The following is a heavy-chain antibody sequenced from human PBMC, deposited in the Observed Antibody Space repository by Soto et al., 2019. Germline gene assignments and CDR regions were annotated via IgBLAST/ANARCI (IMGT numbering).Heavy chain of an antibody. Sequence: LSLTCTVSCGSISSYYWSWIRQPPGKGLEWIGYIYYSGSTNYNPSLKSRVTISVDTSKNQFSLKLSSVTAADTAVYYCARGFVVPAVDYGMDVWGQGTTVTVSS. V-gene: IGHV4-59*01. D-gene: IGHD2-2*01. CDR3: ARGFVVPAVDYGMDV. CDR2: IYYSGST. CDR1: CGSISSYY. J-gene: IGHJ6*02.